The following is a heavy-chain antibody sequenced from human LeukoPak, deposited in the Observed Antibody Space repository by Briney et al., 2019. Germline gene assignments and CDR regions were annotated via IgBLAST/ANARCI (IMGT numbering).Heavy chain of an antibody. CDR2: IYSDGNT. CDR3: ARDWTTGYDYVWGSYRLSGDAFDI. D-gene: IGHD3-16*02. CDR1: GFTVSSDY. Sequence: GGSLRLSCSASGFTVSSDYMTWVRQAPGKGLEWVSAIYSDGNTYYADSVKGRFTISRDNSKNTLYLQMNSLRAEDTAVYYCARDWTTGYDYVWGSYRLSGDAFDIWGQGTMVTVSS. J-gene: IGHJ3*02. V-gene: IGHV3-66*01.